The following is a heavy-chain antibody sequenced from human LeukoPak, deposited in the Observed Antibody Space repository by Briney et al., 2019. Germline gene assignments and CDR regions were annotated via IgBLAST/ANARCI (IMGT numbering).Heavy chain of an antibody. D-gene: IGHD6-13*01. Sequence: PGGSLRLSCAASGFTFDDYAMHWVRQAPGKGLEWVSGISWSSGSIGYADSVKGRFTISRDNAKNSLYLQMNSLRAEDTALYYCAKDINSIAAAGKVYYGMDVWGQGTTVTVSS. CDR3: AKDINSIAAAGKVYYGMDV. V-gene: IGHV3-9*01. CDR2: ISWSSGSI. CDR1: GFTFDDYA. J-gene: IGHJ6*02.